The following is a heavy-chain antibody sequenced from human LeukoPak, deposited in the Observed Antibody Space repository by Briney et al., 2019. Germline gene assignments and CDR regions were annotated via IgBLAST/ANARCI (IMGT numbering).Heavy chain of an antibody. V-gene: IGHV1-8*01. Sequence: ASVKVSCKASGYTFTSYDINWVRQATGQGLEWMGWMNPNSGNTGYAQKFQGRVTMTRNTSISTAYMELSSLRSEDTAVYYCARDLGPTGWFDNWFDPWGQGTLVTVSS. CDR2: MNPNSGNT. D-gene: IGHD2-8*02. CDR1: GYTFTSYD. CDR3: ARDLGPTGWFDNWFDP. J-gene: IGHJ5*02.